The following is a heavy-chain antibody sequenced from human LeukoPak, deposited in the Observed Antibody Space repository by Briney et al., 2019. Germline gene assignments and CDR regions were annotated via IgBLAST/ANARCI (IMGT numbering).Heavy chain of an antibody. CDR1: GFTLSGYA. Sequence: GGSLRLSCAASGFTLSGYAMSWVRQAPGKGLGWVSSISASAGTTYYADSVKGRFTISRDNSKNTLDLQMNSLRAEDTAVYYCAKDPASYEYYFDYWGQGTLVTVSS. V-gene: IGHV3-23*01. D-gene: IGHD5-12*01. CDR3: AKDPASYEYYFDY. CDR2: ISASAGTT. J-gene: IGHJ4*02.